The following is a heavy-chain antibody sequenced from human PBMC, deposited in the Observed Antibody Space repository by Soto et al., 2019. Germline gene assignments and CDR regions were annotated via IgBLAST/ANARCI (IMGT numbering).Heavy chain of an antibody. Sequence: PSETLSLTCAVYGGSCIGYYWSWIRQPPGKGLEWIGEINHSGSTNYNPSLKSRVTISVDTSKNQFSLKLSSVTAADTAVYYCARGADGDTAMVAYYWGQGTLVTVSS. CDR3: ARGADGDTAMVAYY. J-gene: IGHJ4*02. V-gene: IGHV4-34*01. D-gene: IGHD5-18*01. CDR1: GGSCIGYY. CDR2: INHSGST.